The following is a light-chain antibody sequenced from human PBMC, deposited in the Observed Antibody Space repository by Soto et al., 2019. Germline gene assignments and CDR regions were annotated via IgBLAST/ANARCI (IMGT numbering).Light chain of an antibody. V-gene: IGKV3-15*01. CDR2: GAS. CDR3: QQYNNWSWT. CDR1: QSGSGN. J-gene: IGKJ1*01. Sequence: IVLTQSPGTLSLSPGEIATLSCRASQSGSGNYLAWYQQKPGQAPRLLIYGASTRATGIPARFSGSGSGTEFTLTISSLQSEDLAVYYCQQYNNWSWTFGQGTKV.